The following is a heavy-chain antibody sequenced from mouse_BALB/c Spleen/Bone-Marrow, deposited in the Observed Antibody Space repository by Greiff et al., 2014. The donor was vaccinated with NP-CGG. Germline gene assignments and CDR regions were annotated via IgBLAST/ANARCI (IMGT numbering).Heavy chain of an antibody. J-gene: IGHJ1*01. CDR1: GFTFTDYY. CDR2: IRNKANGYTT. V-gene: IGHV7-3*02. CDR3: ARDENYDIYWYFDV. D-gene: IGHD1-1*01. Sequence: EVMLVESGGGLVQPGGSLRLSCATSGFTFTDYYMSWVRQTPGKALEWLSFIRNKANGYTTDYSVSVKGRFTISRDNSQSILYLQMNTLRAEDSATYYCARDENYDIYWYFDVWGAGTTVTVSS.